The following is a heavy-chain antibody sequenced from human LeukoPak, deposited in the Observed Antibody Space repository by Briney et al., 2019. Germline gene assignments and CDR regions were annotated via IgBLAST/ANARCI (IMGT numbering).Heavy chain of an antibody. CDR3: ARSPHILTGENFDY. D-gene: IGHD3-9*01. CDR1: GYTFTGSY. J-gene: IGHJ4*02. Sequence: ASVKVSCKASGYTFTGSYMHWVRQAPGQGLEWMGWINLNSGGTNYAQKFQVRVTMTRDTSISTAYMELSRLRSDDTAVYYCARSPHILTGENFDYWGQGTLVTVSS. V-gene: IGHV1-2*02. CDR2: INLNSGGT.